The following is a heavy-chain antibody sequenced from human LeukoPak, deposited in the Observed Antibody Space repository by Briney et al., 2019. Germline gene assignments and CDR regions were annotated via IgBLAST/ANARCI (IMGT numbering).Heavy chain of an antibody. D-gene: IGHD3-10*01. CDR3: AKDSAFLYYYGSGSYQPLDY. V-gene: IGHV3-33*06. J-gene: IGHJ4*02. Sequence: PGGPLRLSCAASGFTFSSYGMHWVRQAPGKGLEWVAVIWYDGSKKYYADSVMGRFTVSRDNSKNTLYLQMNSLRAEDTAVYYCAKDSAFLYYYGSGSYQPLDYWGQGTLVTVSS. CDR1: GFTFSSYG. CDR2: IWYDGSKK.